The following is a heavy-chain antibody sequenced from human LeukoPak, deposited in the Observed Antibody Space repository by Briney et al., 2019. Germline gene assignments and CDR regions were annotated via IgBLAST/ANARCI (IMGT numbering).Heavy chain of an antibody. J-gene: IGHJ6*03. D-gene: IGHD2-21*01. CDR3: ARVVVAHYYYYMDV. CDR2: IYYSGST. CDR1: GGSISSYY. Sequence: PSETLSLTCTVSGGSISSYYWSWIRQPPGKGLEWIGYIYYSGSTNYNPSLKSRVTISVDTSKNQFSLKLSSVTAADTAVYYCARVVVAHYYYYMDVWGKGTTVTVSS. V-gene: IGHV4-59*01.